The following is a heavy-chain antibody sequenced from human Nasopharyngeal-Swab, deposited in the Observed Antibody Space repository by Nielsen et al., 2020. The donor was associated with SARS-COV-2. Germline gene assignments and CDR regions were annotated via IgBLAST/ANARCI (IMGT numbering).Heavy chain of an antibody. J-gene: IGHJ6*02. V-gene: IGHV1-69*13. D-gene: IGHD5-12*01. CDR3: ARDLAHSGYARRGMDV. CDR1: GCTFSSYA. CDR2: IIPIFGTA. Sequence: SVKVSCKASGCTFSSYAISWVRQAPGQGLEWMGGIIPIFGTANYAQKFQGRVTITADESTSTAYMELSSLRSEDTAVYYCARDLAHSGYARRGMDVWGQGTTVTVSS.